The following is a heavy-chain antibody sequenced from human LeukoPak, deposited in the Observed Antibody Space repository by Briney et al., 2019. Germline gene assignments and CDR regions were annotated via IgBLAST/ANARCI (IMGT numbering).Heavy chain of an antibody. V-gene: IGHV3-23*01. CDR2: LSGSGGTT. D-gene: IGHD4-17*01. CDR3: AKGGSTSRVTTSRVVFGYYYYLDV. J-gene: IGHJ6*03. Sequence: PGGSLRLSCAASGFTFSSHAMSWVRQAPGKGLEWVSGLSGSGGTTYHADSVKGRFSISRDNSKNTLYLQLNSLRAEDTAVYYCAKGGSTSRVTTSRVVFGYYYYLDVWGKGTPVTVSS. CDR1: GFTFSSHA.